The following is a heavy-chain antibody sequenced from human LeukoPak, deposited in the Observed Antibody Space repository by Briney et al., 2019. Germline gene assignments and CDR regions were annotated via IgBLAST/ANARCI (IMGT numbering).Heavy chain of an antibody. Sequence: PSQTLSLTCAVSGGSISSGGYSWSWIRQPPGKGLEWIGYIYHSGSTYYNPSLKSRVTIPVDRSKNQFSLKLSSVTAADTAVYYCARFNRKTNWFDPCGQGTLVTVSS. CDR2: IYHSGST. J-gene: IGHJ5*02. D-gene: IGHD3-16*02. V-gene: IGHV4-30-2*01. CDR3: ARFNRKTNWFDP. CDR1: GGSISSGGYS.